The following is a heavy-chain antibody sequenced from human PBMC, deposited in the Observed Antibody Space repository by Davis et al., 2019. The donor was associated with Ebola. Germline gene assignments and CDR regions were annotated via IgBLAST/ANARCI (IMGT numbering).Heavy chain of an antibody. CDR1: GGSISRYY. CDR3: AGFGAFDI. J-gene: IGHJ3*02. V-gene: IGHV4-59*01. D-gene: IGHD3-16*01. Sequence: SETLSLTCTVSGGSISRYYWSWIRQPPGKGLEWIGYIYYSGSTNYNPSLKSRVTISVDTSKNQFSLKLSSVTAADTAVYYCAGFGAFDIWGQGTMVTVSS. CDR2: IYYSGST.